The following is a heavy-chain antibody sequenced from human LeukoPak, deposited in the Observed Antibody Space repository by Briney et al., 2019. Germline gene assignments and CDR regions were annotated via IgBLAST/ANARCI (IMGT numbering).Heavy chain of an antibody. Sequence: SETLSLTCAVYGGSFSGYYWSWIRQPPGKGLEWIGEINHTGSTYYNPSLKSRVTISVDTSKNQFSLNLSSVTAADTAVYYCARYYYDSRLFDYWGQGTLVTVSS. CDR2: INHTGST. CDR3: ARYYYDSRLFDY. J-gene: IGHJ4*02. D-gene: IGHD3-22*01. CDR1: GGSFSGYY. V-gene: IGHV4-34*01.